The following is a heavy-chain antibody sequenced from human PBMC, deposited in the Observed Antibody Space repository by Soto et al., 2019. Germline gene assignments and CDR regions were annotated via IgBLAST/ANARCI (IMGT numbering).Heavy chain of an antibody. D-gene: IGHD3-22*01. Sequence: SVKVSCKASGGTFSSYTISWVRQAPGQGLEWMGRIIPILGIANYAQKFQGRVTITADKSTSTAYMELSSLRSEDTAVYYCARDVDYYDSSGYHYWGQGTLVTVSS. CDR1: GGTFSSYT. CDR2: IIPILGIA. V-gene: IGHV1-69*04. J-gene: IGHJ4*02. CDR3: ARDVDYYDSSGYHY.